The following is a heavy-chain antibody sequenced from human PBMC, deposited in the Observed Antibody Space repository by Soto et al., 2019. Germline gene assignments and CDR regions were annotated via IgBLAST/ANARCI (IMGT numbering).Heavy chain of an antibody. CDR3: ARLFTRFLEWPSGYYYYYMDV. J-gene: IGHJ6*03. CDR1: GYTFTSYD. V-gene: IGHV1-8*01. CDR2: MNPNSGNT. D-gene: IGHD3-3*01. Sequence: ASVKVSCKASGYTFTSYDINWVRQATGQGLEWMGWMNPNSGNTGYAQKFQGRVTMTRNTSISTAYMELSSLRSEDTAVYYCARLFTRFLEWPSGYYYYYMDVWGKGTTVTVAS.